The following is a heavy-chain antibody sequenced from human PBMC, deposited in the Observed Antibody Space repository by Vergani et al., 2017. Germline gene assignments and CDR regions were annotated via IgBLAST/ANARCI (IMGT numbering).Heavy chain of an antibody. CDR3: ARVGELGLQWLVDY. V-gene: IGHV4-34*01. D-gene: IGHD6-19*01. Sequence: QVQLQQWGAGLLKPSETLSLTCAVYGGSFSGYYWSWIRQPPGKGLEWIGEINHSGSTNYNPSLKSRVTISVDTSKNQFSLKLSSVTAADTAVYYCARVGELGLQWLVDYWGQGTLVTVSS. CDR1: GGSFSGYY. CDR2: INHSGST. J-gene: IGHJ4*02.